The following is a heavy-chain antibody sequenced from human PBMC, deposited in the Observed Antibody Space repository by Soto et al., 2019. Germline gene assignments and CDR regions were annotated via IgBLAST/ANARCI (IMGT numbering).Heavy chain of an antibody. CDR1: GGSISSYGSS. CDR3: ARAGGLGAVAVDY. D-gene: IGHD6-19*01. J-gene: IGHJ4*02. Sequence: QLQLQESGSGLVKPSQTLSLTCAVSGGSISSYGSSWSWIRQPPGKGLEWIGYIYHSGSTYYNPSLKSRVTISVDRSKTQFSLKLSSVTAADTAVYYCARAGGLGAVAVDYWGQGTLVTVSS. CDR2: IYHSGST. V-gene: IGHV4-30-2*01.